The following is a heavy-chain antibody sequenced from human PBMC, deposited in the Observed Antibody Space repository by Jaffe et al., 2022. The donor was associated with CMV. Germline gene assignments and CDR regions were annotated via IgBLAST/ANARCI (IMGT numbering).Heavy chain of an antibody. J-gene: IGHJ4*02. V-gene: IGHV3-72*01. CDR1: GFKFSDHY. Sequence: DVQLVESGGGLVQPGGSMRLSCGASGFKFSDHYMDWVRQAPGKGLEWLGRIRMKIYSYTTEYAASVKGRFIISRDDSKDSLYLQMNSLETEDTAVYYCVRAGEGATLDYWGQGALVTVSS. CDR2: IRMKIYSYTT. CDR3: VRAGEGATLDY. D-gene: IGHD1-26*01.